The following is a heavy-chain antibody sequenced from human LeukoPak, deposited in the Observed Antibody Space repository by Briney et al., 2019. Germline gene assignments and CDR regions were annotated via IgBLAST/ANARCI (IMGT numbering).Heavy chain of an antibody. Sequence: PGGSLRLSCAASGLTFINFGMTWVRQAPGKGLEWVSAISGSAVITFYADSVKGRFTISRDISKNTLYLQMNSLRAEDTAVYYCARARKSGGITMLRGVKHRGWFDPWGQGTLVTVSS. J-gene: IGHJ5*02. CDR1: GLTFINFG. CDR2: ISGSAVIT. V-gene: IGHV3-23*01. D-gene: IGHD3-10*01. CDR3: ARARKSGGITMLRGVKHRGWFDP.